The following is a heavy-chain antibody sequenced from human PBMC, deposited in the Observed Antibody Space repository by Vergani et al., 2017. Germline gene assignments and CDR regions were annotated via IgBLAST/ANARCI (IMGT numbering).Heavy chain of an antibody. CDR1: GYSFTSYW. D-gene: IGHD2-2*01. Sequence: EVQLVQSGAEVKKPGESLRISCKGSGYSFTSYWISWVRQMPGKGLEWMGRIDPSDSYTNYSPSFQGHVTISADKSISTAYLQWSSLKASDTAMYYCARAHCSSTSCYVDLGYWGQGTTVTVSS. CDR2: IDPSDSYT. V-gene: IGHV5-10-1*03. J-gene: IGHJ6*02. CDR3: ARAHCSSTSCYVDLGY.